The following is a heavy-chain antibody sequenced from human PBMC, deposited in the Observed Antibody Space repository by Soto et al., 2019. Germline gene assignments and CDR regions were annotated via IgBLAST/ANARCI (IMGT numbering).Heavy chain of an antibody. V-gene: IGHV1-2*04. CDR3: ARALRRDCSSTSCAFDI. D-gene: IGHD2-2*01. J-gene: IGHJ3*02. CDR1: GYTFTGYY. Sequence: ASVKVSCKASGYTFTGYYMHWVRQAPGQGLEWMGWINPNSGGTNYALKFQGWVTMTRDTSISTAYMELSRLRSDDTAVYYCARALRRDCSSTSCAFDIWGQGTMVTVSS. CDR2: INPNSGGT.